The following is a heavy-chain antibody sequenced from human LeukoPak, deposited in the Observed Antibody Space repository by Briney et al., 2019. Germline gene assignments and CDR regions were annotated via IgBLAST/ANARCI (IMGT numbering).Heavy chain of an antibody. CDR1: GYTFTSYG. CDR3: ARVGATVWWFDP. J-gene: IGHJ5*02. D-gene: IGHD4-17*01. Sequence: ASVKVSCKASGYTFTSYGISWVRQAPGQGLEWMGWISAYNGNTNYAQKLQGRVTMTTDTSTSTDYMELRSLRSDDTAVYYCARVGATVWWFDPWGQGTLVTVSS. V-gene: IGHV1-18*01. CDR2: ISAYNGNT.